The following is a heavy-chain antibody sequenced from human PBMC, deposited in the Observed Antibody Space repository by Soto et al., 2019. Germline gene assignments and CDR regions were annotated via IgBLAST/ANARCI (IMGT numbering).Heavy chain of an antibody. CDR3: ARDYYYGSGSSGY. CDR1: GFTFSSYA. J-gene: IGHJ4*02. V-gene: IGHV3-23*01. CDR2: ISGSGGST. D-gene: IGHD3-10*01. Sequence: PGGSLRLSCAASGFTFSSYAMSWVRQAPGKGLEWVSAISGSGGSTYYADSVKGRLTISTDTSTSTAYMELRSLRSDDTAVYYCARDYYYGSGSSGYWGQGTLVTVSS.